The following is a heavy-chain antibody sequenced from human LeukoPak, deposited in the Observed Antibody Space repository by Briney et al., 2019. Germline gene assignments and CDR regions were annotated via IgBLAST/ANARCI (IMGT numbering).Heavy chain of an antibody. Sequence: PGGSLRLSCVASGFTFGPYWMHWVRQVPGKGLVWVSRINNDGSDTIYADSVKGRFTVSRDNSKDTLFLRMNSLRAEDTAVYCCARGGGDHAFDIWGQGTMVTVSS. CDR1: GFTFGPYW. CDR2: INNDGSDT. CDR3: ARGGGDHAFDI. J-gene: IGHJ3*02. D-gene: IGHD3-16*01. V-gene: IGHV3-74*01.